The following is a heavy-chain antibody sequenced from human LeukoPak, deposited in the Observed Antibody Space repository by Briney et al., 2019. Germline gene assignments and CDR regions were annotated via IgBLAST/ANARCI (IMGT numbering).Heavy chain of an antibody. Sequence: GGSLRLSCAASGFTFSIYAMSWVRQAPGKGLEWVSGISDSGGSTYYADSVKGRFTISRDNSKNTLYLQVNSLSAEDTAVYYCGKGGLYCGSTTCYSFDYWGQGTLVTVSS. V-gene: IGHV3-23*01. J-gene: IGHJ4*02. CDR3: GKGGLYCGSTTCYSFDY. CDR2: ISDSGGST. D-gene: IGHD2-2*02. CDR1: GFTFSIYA.